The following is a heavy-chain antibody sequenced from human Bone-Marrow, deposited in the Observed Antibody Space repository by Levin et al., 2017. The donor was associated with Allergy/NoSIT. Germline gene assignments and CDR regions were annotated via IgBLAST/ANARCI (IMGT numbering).Heavy chain of an antibody. CDR1: GFTFSACG. CDR2: ISYDGGHK. D-gene: IGHD1-26*01. CDR3: TRDRGEWGQFYFDY. V-gene: IGHV3-33*01. J-gene: IGHJ4*02. Sequence: GESLKISCAASGFTFSACGMHWVRQPPGRGLEWVAVISYDGGHKFYADSVKGRFTISRDNSKNTHYLQMNSLRAEDTAVYYCTRDRGEWGQFYFDYWGQGILVTVSS.